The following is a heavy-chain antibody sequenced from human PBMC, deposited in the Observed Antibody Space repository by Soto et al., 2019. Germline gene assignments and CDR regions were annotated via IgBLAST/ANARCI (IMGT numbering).Heavy chain of an antibody. J-gene: IGHJ4*01. CDR3: ARDRSSSWYNGTFYFDS. D-gene: IGHD6-19*01. Sequence: QVQLVQSGAEVRKPGSSVKVSCKASGCTFTTYDISWVRQAPGQGLEWMGGIIPLLDATKYAQKFQGRVTITADKARGIAYMAFSSLRAEDTAMYCCARDRSSSWYNGTFYFDSWGHGTLVTVSS. V-gene: IGHV1-69*06. CDR1: GCTFTTYD. CDR2: IIPLLDAT.